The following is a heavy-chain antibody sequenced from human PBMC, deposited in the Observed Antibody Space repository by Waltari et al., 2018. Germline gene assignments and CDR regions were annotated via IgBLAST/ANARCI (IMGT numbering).Heavy chain of an antibody. CDR1: GFTFSSYG. Sequence: QVQLVESGGGGVQHGRSLRLSCAASGFTFSSYGMHWVRQAPGKGLEWVAVIWYDGSNKYYADSVKGRFTISRDNSKNTLYLQMNSLRAEDTAVYYCARDFSELLPFDYWGQGTLVTVSS. J-gene: IGHJ4*02. V-gene: IGHV3-33*01. D-gene: IGHD1-26*01. CDR2: IWYDGSNK. CDR3: ARDFSELLPFDY.